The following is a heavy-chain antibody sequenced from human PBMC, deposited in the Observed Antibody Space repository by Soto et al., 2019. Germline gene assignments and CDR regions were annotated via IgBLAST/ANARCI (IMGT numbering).Heavy chain of an antibody. V-gene: IGHV3-21*01. J-gene: IGHJ3*02. D-gene: IGHD1-20*01. CDR3: ARIQRVYDAFDI. CDR1: GFTFSSYS. Sequence: EVQLVESGGGLVKPGGSLRLSCAASGFTFSSYSMNWVRQAPGKGLEWVSSISSSSSYIYYADSVKGRFTISRDNAKKSLYLQMNRLRAEDKAVDSCARIQRVYDAFDIWGQGTMVTVSS. CDR2: ISSSSSYI.